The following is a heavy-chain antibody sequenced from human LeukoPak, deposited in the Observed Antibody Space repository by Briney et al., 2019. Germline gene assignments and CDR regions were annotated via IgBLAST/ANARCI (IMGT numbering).Heavy chain of an antibody. V-gene: IGHV4-39*01. CDR1: GGSFTSSTYY. Sequence: SETLSLTCTVSGGSFTSSTYYWGWIRPPPGKGLEWIGSIYYSGDTYYNPSFMGRLTMSVDTSKSQFSLKLSSVTAADTAVYYCASRGDGASWYGSLNFWGLGTLVTVSS. CDR2: IYYSGDT. J-gene: IGHJ4*02. CDR3: ASRGDGASWYGSLNF. D-gene: IGHD2-2*01.